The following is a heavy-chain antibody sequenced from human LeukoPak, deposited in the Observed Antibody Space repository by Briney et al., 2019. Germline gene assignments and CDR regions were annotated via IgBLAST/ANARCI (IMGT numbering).Heavy chain of an antibody. CDR3: AKDILSEQWHDAFDI. Sequence: PGGSLILSWAALRFIVVHYAMYSLRQAPGKGLEWVSLISGDGGSTYYADSVKGRFTISRDNSKNSLFLQMNSLRTEDTALYYCAKDILSEQWHDAFDIWGQGTMVTVSS. J-gene: IGHJ3*02. CDR1: RFIVVHYA. D-gene: IGHD6-19*01. CDR2: ISGDGGST. V-gene: IGHV3-43*02.